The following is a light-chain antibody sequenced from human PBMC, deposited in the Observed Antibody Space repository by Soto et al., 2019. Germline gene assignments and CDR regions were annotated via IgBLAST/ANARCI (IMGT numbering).Light chain of an antibody. CDR1: QSVSRSY. V-gene: IGKV3-20*01. CDR2: GAS. J-gene: IGKJ2*02. Sequence: EIVLTQSPGTVSLSPGERATLSCRASQSVSRSYLAWYQLKPGQAPRLLIYGASSRATGIPDRFSGSGSGTDFTLTISGLQPDDFATYYCQQYYHYPCTFGQGTKLEIK. CDR3: QQYYHYPCT.